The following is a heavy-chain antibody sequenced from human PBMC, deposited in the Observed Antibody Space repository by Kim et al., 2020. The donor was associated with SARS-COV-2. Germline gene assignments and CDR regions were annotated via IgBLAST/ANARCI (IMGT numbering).Heavy chain of an antibody. CDR1: GFTFSSYG. Sequence: GGSLRLSCAASGFTFSSYGMHWVRQAPGKGLEWVAVISYDGSNKYYADSVKGRFTISRDNSKNTLYLQMNSLRAEDTAVYYCAREMLGIAVAGRGAFDI. D-gene: IGHD6-19*01. CDR3: AREMLGIAVAGRGAFDI. CDR2: ISYDGSNK. V-gene: IGHV3-33*05. J-gene: IGHJ3*02.